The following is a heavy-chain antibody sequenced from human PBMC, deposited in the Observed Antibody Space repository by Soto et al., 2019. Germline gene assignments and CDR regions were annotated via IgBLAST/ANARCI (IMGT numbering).Heavy chain of an antibody. Sequence: QVQLVESGGGLVKPGGSLRLSCAASGSSFSDYYMSWIRQSPGKGLEWLSYSTSSSSYTHYAGSVKGRFTISRDNAKKSLYLQMNSLRAEDTAVYYCAGGQDNLAVNFDYWGQGTPVTVSS. D-gene: IGHD1-1*01. CDR3: AGGQDNLAVNFDY. J-gene: IGHJ4*02. V-gene: IGHV3-11*05. CDR1: GSSFSDYY. CDR2: STSSSSYT.